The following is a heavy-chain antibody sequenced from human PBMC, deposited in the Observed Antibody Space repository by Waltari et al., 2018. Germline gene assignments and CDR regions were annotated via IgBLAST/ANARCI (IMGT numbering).Heavy chain of an antibody. CDR1: GYPFTGYY. D-gene: IGHD2-21*02. V-gene: IGHV1-2*02. J-gene: IGHJ3*02. Sequence: QGRLGHSGPEGKKLGPSVKVPCKASGYPFTGYYIPGFRRAPGQGLEWMGWINPNSGGTNYAQKFQGRVTMTRDTSISTAYMELSRLRSDDTAVYYCARGYGTAIPPAFDIWGQGTMVTVSS. CDR3: ARGYGTAIPPAFDI. CDR2: INPNSGGT.